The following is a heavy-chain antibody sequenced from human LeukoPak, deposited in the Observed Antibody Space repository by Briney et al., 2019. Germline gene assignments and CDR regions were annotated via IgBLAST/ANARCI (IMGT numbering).Heavy chain of an antibody. D-gene: IGHD2-15*01. CDR3: ARHCSGASCYSGVDY. CDR2: ISSNGGST. CDR1: GFTFGSYM. V-gene: IGHV3-23*01. Sequence: GGSLRLSCAASGFTFGSYMMTWVRRAPGRGLEWVSTISSNGGSTYYADSVKGRFTISRDNSKNTLYLQMSSLRAEDTAVYYCARHCSGASCYSGVDYWGQGTLVPVSS. J-gene: IGHJ4*02.